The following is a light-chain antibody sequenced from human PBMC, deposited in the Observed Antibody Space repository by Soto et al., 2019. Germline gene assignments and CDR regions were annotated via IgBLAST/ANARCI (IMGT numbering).Light chain of an antibody. CDR1: QSVSSN. J-gene: IGKJ1*01. Sequence: EIVMTQXPXTLSVSPGERATLSCRASQSVSSNLAWYQQKPGQAPRLLIYDASTRATGIPARFSXXXXXXXXXXXISSLQSEDFAVYYCQQYNNWPPWTFGQGTKVEIK. CDR2: DAS. V-gene: IGKV3-15*01. CDR3: QQYNNWPPWT.